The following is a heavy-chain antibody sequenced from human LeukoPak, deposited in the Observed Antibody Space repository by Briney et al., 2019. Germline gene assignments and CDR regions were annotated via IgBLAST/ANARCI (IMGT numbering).Heavy chain of an antibody. D-gene: IGHD4/OR15-4a*01. V-gene: IGHV3-53*01. CDR2: IYSGGST. J-gene: IGHJ4*02. Sequence: GGSLRHSCAASGFTVSSNYMSWVRQAPGKGLEWISVIYSGGSTAYAGSVKGRFTISRDNSKNTLYLQLNSLRAEDTAVFYCARDPGGAKFDYWGQGTLVTVSS. CDR1: GFTVSSNY. CDR3: ARDPGGAKFDY.